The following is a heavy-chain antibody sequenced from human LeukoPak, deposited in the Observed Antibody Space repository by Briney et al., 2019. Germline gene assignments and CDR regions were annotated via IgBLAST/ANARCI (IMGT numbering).Heavy chain of an antibody. D-gene: IGHD3-10*02. CDR1: GLTFSSYS. J-gene: IGHJ6*04. CDR2: IGTSSSYI. V-gene: IGHV3-21*01. Sequence: KPGGSLRLSCAASGLTFSSYSMNWVRQAPGKGLEWVSFIGTSSSYIHNADSVKGRFTISRDNAENSLYLQMNSLRAEDTAVYYCAELGITMIGGVWGKGTTVTISS. CDR3: AELGITMIGGV.